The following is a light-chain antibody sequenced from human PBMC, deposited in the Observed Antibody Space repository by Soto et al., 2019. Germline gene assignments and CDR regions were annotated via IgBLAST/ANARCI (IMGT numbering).Light chain of an antibody. J-gene: IGLJ2*01. V-gene: IGLV2-8*01. CDR1: SSDVGGYNY. Sequence: QSALTQPPSASGSPGQSVTISCTGTSSDVGGYNYVSWYQQHPGKVPKLMIYEVSKRPPGVPDRFSGSKSGNTASLTVSGLQAEDEADYYCSSYAGSSTVVFGGGTKLTVL. CDR3: SSYAGSSTVV. CDR2: EVS.